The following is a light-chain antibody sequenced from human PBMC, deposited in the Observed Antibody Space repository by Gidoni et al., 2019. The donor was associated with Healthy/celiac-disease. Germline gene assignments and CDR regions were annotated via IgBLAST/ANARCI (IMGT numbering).Light chain of an antibody. CDR2: GVI. V-gene: IGLV2-8*01. CDR1: SSDVGGYNN. CDR3: SSYAGRNNFVV. Sequence: QSALTQPPSASGSPGQSVTISCTGTSSDVGGYNNVSGYQQHPSKAPKLMIYGVIKRPSGVPGRFSGSKSGNTASLTVSGLPAEDGADYYCSSYAGRNNFVVFGGGTKLTV. J-gene: IGLJ2*01.